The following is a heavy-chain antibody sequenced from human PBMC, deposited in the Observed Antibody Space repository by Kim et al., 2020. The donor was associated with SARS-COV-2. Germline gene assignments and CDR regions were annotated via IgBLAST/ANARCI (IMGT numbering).Heavy chain of an antibody. CDR3: ARVDTASFDY. CDR1: GGSVSSGSYY. CDR2: TYYSGST. D-gene: IGHD5-18*01. Sequence: SETLSLTCTVSGGSVSSGSYYWSWIRQPPGKGLEWIGYTYYSGSTNYNPSLKSRVTISVDTSKNQFSLKLSSVTAADTAVYYCARVDTASFDYWGQGTLVTVSS. V-gene: IGHV4-61*01. J-gene: IGHJ4*02.